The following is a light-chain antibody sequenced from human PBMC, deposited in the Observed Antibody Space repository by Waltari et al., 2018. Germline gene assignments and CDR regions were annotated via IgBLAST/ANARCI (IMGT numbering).Light chain of an antibody. J-gene: IGKJ1*01. CDR1: QSICRY. CDR3: QNHERLPAT. V-gene: IGKV3-20*01. Sequence: EVVFTQSPGTLSLSPGETANRSCRASQSICRYLVWYQQKSGQAPRLLIYGASTRATGIPDRFSGSGSGTDFSLTISRLEAEDFAVYYCQNHERLPATFGQGTKVEIK. CDR2: GAS.